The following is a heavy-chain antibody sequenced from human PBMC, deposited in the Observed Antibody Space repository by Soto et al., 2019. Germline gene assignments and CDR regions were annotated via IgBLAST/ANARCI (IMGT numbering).Heavy chain of an antibody. CDR3: ARGGRGYCSSTSCLQPPPPFDP. Sequence: ALVKVSCKASGYTFTGYYMHWVRQAPGQGLEWMGWINPNSGGTNYAQKFQGRVTMTRDTSISTAYMELSRLRSDDTAVYYCARGGRGYCSSTSCLQPPPPFDPWGQGTLVTVSS. V-gene: IGHV1-2*02. J-gene: IGHJ5*02. D-gene: IGHD2-2*01. CDR2: INPNSGGT. CDR1: GYTFTGYY.